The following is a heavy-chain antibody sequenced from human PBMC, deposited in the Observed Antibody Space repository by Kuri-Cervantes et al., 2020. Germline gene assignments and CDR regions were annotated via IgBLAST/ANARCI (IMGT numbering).Heavy chain of an antibody. Sequence: GESLKISCKGSGYSFTSYWIGWVRQMPGKGLEWMGIIYPGDSDTRYSPSFQGQVTISADKSISAAYLQWSSLKASDTAMYYCARAGYLLTGGNWFDPWGQGTLVTVSS. J-gene: IGHJ5*02. V-gene: IGHV5-51*01. CDR1: GYSFTSYW. D-gene: IGHD3-9*01. CDR2: IYPGDSDT. CDR3: ARAGYLLTGGNWFDP.